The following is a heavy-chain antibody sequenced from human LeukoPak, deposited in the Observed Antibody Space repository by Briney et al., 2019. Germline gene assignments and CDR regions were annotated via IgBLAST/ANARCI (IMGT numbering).Heavy chain of an antibody. CDR3: ARLGDSRYDAFDI. CDR1: GFTFSSYS. J-gene: IGHJ3*02. D-gene: IGHD4-17*01. V-gene: IGHV3-21*01. CDR2: FSSSGSNI. Sequence: GGSLRLSCAASGFTFSSYSMNWVRQAPGKGLEWVSSFSSSGSNIYYADSVKGRFTISRDSARNSLYLQMNSLRAEDTAVYYCARLGDSRYDAFDIWGQGTMVTVSS.